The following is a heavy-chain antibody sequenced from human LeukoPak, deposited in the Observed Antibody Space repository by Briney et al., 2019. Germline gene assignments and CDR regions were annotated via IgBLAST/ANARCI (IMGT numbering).Heavy chain of an antibody. Sequence: GGSLRHSCAASGFTVSTNYMSWVRQAPGKGLEWVSLIYSGGGTYYADSVKGRFTISRDNSRNTLSLQMNSLGVDDTAVYYCARGFRSVTTWGYFDYWGQGALVTVSS. J-gene: IGHJ4*02. CDR1: GFTVSTNY. CDR3: ARGFRSVTTWGYFDY. D-gene: IGHD4-17*01. CDR2: IYSGGGT. V-gene: IGHV3-66*01.